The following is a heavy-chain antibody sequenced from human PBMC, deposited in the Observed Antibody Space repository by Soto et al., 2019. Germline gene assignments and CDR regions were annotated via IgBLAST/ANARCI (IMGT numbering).Heavy chain of an antibody. CDR3: ARDSSGWYWYYFDS. V-gene: IGHV4-59*01. Sequence: AETLSLTCTVSGGSISSYYWSWIRQPPGKGLEWIGYSYYSWSTNYNPSLKSRVTISVDTSKNQFSLKLTSVTAPDTAVYYCARDSSGWYWYYFDSWGQGTLVTVSS. D-gene: IGHD6-19*01. CDR2: SYYSWST. CDR1: GGSISSYY. J-gene: IGHJ4*02.